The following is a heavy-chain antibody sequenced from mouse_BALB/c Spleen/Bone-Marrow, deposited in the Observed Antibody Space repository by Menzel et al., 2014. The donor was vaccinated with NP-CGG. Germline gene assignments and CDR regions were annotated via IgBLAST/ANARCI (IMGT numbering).Heavy chain of an antibody. D-gene: IGHD1-1*01. Sequence: EVQGVESGPELVKPGASMKISCKASGYSFTGYTMNWVKQSHGKNLEWIGLINPYTGGTSYNQKFKGKATLTVDKSSSTAYMELLSLTSEDSAVYYCARGYGXXXXXXXDYWGQGTSVTVSA. J-gene: IGHJ4*01. CDR1: GYSFTGYT. CDR3: ARGYGXXXXXXXDY. V-gene: IGHV1-18*01. CDR2: INPYTGGT.